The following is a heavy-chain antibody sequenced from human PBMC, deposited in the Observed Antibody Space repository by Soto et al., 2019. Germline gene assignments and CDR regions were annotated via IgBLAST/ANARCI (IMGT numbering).Heavy chain of an antibody. CDR2: ISAYNGNT. J-gene: IGHJ3*02. CDR3: ARVEGSGWYNAFDI. Sequence: ASVKVSCKASGYTFTSYAMHWVRQAPGQGLEWMGWISAYNGNTNYAQKLQGRVTMTTDTSTSTAYMELRSLRSDDTAVYYCARVEGSGWYNAFDIWGQGTMVTVSS. D-gene: IGHD6-19*01. CDR1: GYTFTSYA. V-gene: IGHV1-18*01.